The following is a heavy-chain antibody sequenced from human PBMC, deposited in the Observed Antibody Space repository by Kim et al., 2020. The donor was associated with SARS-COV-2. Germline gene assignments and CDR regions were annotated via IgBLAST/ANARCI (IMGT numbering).Heavy chain of an antibody. Sequence: ASVKVSCKTSGYTFTHYAMHWVRQAPGQRLEWMGYISGDNGDTKYSQKFQGRVTITRDTSATTAYMELSSLTSEDTAVYYCARGACGYAGYILDDWGQGT. J-gene: IGHJ4*02. D-gene: IGHD3-22*01. CDR2: ISGDNGDT. V-gene: IGHV1-3*01. CDR3: ARGACGYAGYILDD. CDR1: GYTFTHYA.